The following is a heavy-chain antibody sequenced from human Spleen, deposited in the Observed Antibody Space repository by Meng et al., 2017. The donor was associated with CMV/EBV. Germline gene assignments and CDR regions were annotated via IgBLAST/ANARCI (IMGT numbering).Heavy chain of an antibody. CDR2: INPSSGSA. V-gene: IGHV1-46*01. CDR3: ARGVLTNVRGEGPDY. J-gene: IGHJ4*02. Sequence: ASVKVSCKASGYTFTGYYMHWVRQAPGQGLEWMGIINPSSGSASHAQKFQGRVTMTRDTSTSTVYVELNSLRSEDTAVYYCARGVLTNVRGEGPDYWGQGTPVTVSS. CDR1: GYTFTGYY. D-gene: IGHD3-16*01.